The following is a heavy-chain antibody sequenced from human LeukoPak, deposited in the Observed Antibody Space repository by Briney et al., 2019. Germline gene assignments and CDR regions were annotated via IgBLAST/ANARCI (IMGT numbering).Heavy chain of an antibody. CDR1: GFTFSSYS. J-gene: IGHJ4*02. V-gene: IGHV3-21*04. CDR3: AKDLGIAVADHNFDY. Sequence: GGSLRLSCAASGFTFSSYSMNWVRQAPGKGLEWVSSISSSSSYIYYADSVKGRFTISRDNAKNTLYLQMNSLRAEDTAVYYCAKDLGIAVADHNFDYWGQGTLVTVSS. CDR2: ISSSSSYI. D-gene: IGHD6-19*01.